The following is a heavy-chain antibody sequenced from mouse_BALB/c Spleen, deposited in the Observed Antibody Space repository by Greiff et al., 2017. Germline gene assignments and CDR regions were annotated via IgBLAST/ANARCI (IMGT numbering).Heavy chain of an antibody. CDR3: VRDQLRGYFDV. J-gene: IGHJ1*01. V-gene: IGHV2-9*02. D-gene: IGHD1-1*01. Sequence: VHLVESGPGLVAPSQSLSITCTVSGFSLTSYGVHWVRQPPGKGLEWLGVIWAGGSTNYNSALMSRLSISKDNSKSQVFLKMNSLQTDDTAIYYCVRDQLRGYFDVWGAGTTVTVSS. CDR1: GFSLTSYG. CDR2: IWAGGST.